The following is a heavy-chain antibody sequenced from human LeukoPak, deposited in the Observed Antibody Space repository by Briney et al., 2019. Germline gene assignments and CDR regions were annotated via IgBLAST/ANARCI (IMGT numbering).Heavy chain of an antibody. CDR3: ARGSPTGLGDHDAFDI. CDR1: GGSISSYY. D-gene: IGHD3-16*01. J-gene: IGHJ3*02. V-gene: IGHV4-59*12. CDR2: IYYSGST. Sequence: SETLSLTCTVSGGSISSYYWNWIRQPPGKGLEWIGYIYYSGSTNYNPSLKSRVTISVDTSKNQFSLKLSSVTAADTAVYYCARGSPTGLGDHDAFDIWGQGTMVTVSS.